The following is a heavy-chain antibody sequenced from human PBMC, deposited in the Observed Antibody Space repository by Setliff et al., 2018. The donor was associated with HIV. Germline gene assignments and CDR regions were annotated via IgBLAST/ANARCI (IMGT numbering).Heavy chain of an antibody. V-gene: IGHV3-30*07. D-gene: IGHD3-10*01. CDR3: TRDSPGVFDFDY. Sequence: PGGSLRLSCAASGFTFSGSTIHWVRQAPGKGLEWVAVMSGDANSQYYADSVRGRFTTSRDNSKNTVYLQMNSLRVEDTAMYYCTRDSPGVFDFDYWGQGTLVTVSS. CDR1: GFTFSGST. CDR2: MSGDANSQ. J-gene: IGHJ4*02.